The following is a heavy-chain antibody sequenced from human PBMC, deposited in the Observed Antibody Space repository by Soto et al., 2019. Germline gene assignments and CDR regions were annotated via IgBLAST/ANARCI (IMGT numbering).Heavy chain of an antibody. J-gene: IGHJ4*02. CDR1: GFTFSDYW. V-gene: IGHV3-7*03. D-gene: IGHD2-2*01. Sequence: PGGSLRLSWAASGFTFSDYWMSWVRQAPGKGPEWVANIKFDGSVKQYVDSVRGRFTISRDNSKNSLFLQMNSLAAADTAVYYCVKDGGYCSSSSCYSPRNHYLDSWGKGTLVPVSS. CDR3: VKDGGYCSSSSCYSPRNHYLDS. CDR2: IKFDGSVK.